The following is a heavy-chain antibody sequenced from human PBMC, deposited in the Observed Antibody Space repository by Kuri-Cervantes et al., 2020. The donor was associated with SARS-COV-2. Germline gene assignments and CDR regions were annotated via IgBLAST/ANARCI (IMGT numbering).Heavy chain of an antibody. D-gene: IGHD2-2*01. CDR3: TTEEIVVVPAARIGDYYYYYYGMDV. CDR1: GFTFSNAW. CDR2: IKSKTDGGTT. V-gene: IGHV3-15*07. J-gene: IGHJ6*02. Sequence: GGSLRLSCAASGFTFSNAWMNWVRQAPGKGLEWVGRIKSKTDGGTTDYAAPVKGRFTISRDDPKNTLYLQMNSLKTEDTAVYYCTTEEIVVVPAARIGDYYYYYYGMDVWGQGTTVTVSS.